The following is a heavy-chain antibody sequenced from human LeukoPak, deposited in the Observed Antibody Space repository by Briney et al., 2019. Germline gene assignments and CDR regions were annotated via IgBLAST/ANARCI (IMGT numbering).Heavy chain of an antibody. J-gene: IGHJ3*02. CDR1: GFTDSSNH. D-gene: IGHD1-26*01. CDR3: ARDRYSGSYDAFDI. V-gene: IGHV3-53*01. CDR2: IYSGGST. Sequence: GGSLRLSCAGWGFTDSSNHMSWVRQAPGKGLEWVSLIYSGGSTYYADSVKGRFTISRDNSKNTLYLQMNSLRAEDTAVYYCARDRYSGSYDAFDIWGQGTMVTVSS.